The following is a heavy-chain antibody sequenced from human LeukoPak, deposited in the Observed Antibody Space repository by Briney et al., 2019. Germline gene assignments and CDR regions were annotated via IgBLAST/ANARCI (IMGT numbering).Heavy chain of an antibody. Sequence: GGSLRLSCAASGFTFSSYSMNWVRQAPGKGLEWVSSISSSSSYIYYADSVKGRFTISRDNAKNTLYLQMNSLRAEDTAVYYCARDAQLGQWLVRTVVPFDYWGQGTLVTVSS. CDR3: ARDAQLGQWLVRTVVPFDY. J-gene: IGHJ4*02. CDR1: GFTFSSYS. D-gene: IGHD6-19*01. V-gene: IGHV3-21*01. CDR2: ISSSSSYI.